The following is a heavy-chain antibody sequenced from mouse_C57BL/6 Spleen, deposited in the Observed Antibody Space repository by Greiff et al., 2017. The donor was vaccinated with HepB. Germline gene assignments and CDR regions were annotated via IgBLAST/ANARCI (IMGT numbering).Heavy chain of an antibody. CDR1: GYTFTDYY. Sequence: VQLQQSGPELVKPGASVKISCKASGYTFTDYYMNWVKQSHGKSLEWIGDINPNNGGTSYNQKFKGKATLTVDKSSSTAYMELRSLTSEDSAVYYCARTVVTTVPPRSFDVWGTGTTVTVSS. CDR2: INPNNGGT. J-gene: IGHJ1*03. CDR3: ARTVVTTVPPRSFDV. V-gene: IGHV1-26*01. D-gene: IGHD1-1*01.